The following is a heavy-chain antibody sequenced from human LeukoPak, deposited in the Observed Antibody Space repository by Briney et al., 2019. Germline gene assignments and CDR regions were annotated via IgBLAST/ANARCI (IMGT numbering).Heavy chain of an antibody. Sequence: ASVKVSCKASGGTFSSYGISWVRQAPGQGLEWMGWISAYNGNTNYAQKLQGRVTMTTDTSTSTAYMELRSLRSDDTAVYYCARNDYGGNSRPLDYWGQGTLVTVSS. CDR2: ISAYNGNT. D-gene: IGHD4-23*01. CDR3: ARNDYGGNSRPLDY. V-gene: IGHV1-18*01. J-gene: IGHJ4*02. CDR1: GGTFSSYG.